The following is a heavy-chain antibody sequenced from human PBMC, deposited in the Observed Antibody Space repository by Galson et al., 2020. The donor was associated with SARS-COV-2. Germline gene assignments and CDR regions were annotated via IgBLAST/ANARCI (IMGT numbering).Heavy chain of an antibody. Sequence: GGSLRLTCAASGFTFSSYAMYWVRQAPGKGLEWVAVILYDGSNKYYADSVKGRFTISRDNSKNTLYLQMNSLRAEDTAVYYCASEEGLTTVTIQYYGMDVWGQGSTVTVSS. D-gene: IGHD4-17*01. CDR3: ASEEGLTTVTIQYYGMDV. CDR1: GFTFSSYA. V-gene: IGHV3-30-3*01. CDR2: ILYDGSNK. J-gene: IGHJ6*02.